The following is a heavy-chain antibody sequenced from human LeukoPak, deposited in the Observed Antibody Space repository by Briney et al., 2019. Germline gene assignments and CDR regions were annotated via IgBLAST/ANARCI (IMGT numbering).Heavy chain of an antibody. D-gene: IGHD5-18*01. CDR3: ARRGYSYGYVRW. CDR2: ISQNGDS. Sequence: SETLSLTCGVSGGSLSFYYWSWIRQSPGKGLEWIAEISQNGDSNYNMSLKSRITISLEKSKNQVSLKLNSVTAADTAVYYCARRGYSYGYVRWWGQGTLVTVSS. CDR1: GGSLSFYY. J-gene: IGHJ4*02. V-gene: IGHV4-34*01.